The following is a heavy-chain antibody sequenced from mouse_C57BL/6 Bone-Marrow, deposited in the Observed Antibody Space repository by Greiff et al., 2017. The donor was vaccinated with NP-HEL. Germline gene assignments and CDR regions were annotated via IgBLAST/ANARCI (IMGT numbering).Heavy chain of an antibody. V-gene: IGHV5-6*01. Sequence: EVQRVESGGDLVKPGGSLKLSCAASGFTFSSYGMSWVRQTPDKRLEWVATISSGGSYTYYPDSVKGRFTISRDNAKNTLYLQMSSLKSEDTAMYYCARHRLTGTRNYFDYWGQGTTLTVSS. CDR3: ARHRLTGTRNYFDY. J-gene: IGHJ2*01. D-gene: IGHD4-1*01. CDR1: GFTFSSYG. CDR2: ISSGGSYT.